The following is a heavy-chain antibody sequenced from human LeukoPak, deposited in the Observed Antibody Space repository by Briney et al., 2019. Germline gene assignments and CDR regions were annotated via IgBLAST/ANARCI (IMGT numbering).Heavy chain of an antibody. Sequence: ASVKVSCKASGYTFTYRYLHWVRQAPGQALEWMGWITPFNGNTNYAQKFQDRVTITRDRSMSTAYMELSSLRSEDTAMYYCASQPPTGADAFDIWGQGTMATVSS. D-gene: IGHD1-14*01. J-gene: IGHJ3*02. CDR1: GYTFTYRY. V-gene: IGHV1-45*02. CDR3: ASQPPTGADAFDI. CDR2: ITPFNGNT.